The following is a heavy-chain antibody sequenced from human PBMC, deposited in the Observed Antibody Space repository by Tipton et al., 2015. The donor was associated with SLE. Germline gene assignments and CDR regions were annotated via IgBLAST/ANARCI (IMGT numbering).Heavy chain of an antibody. D-gene: IGHD3-16*01. CDR3: ARDGRVVTGRGGAFDI. CDR1: TFVFSNYG. V-gene: IGHV3-33*01. CDR2: IWHDGSNK. Sequence: SLRLSCVASTFVFSNYGMHWVRQAPGKGPEWVAVIWHDGSNKYYRDSVKGRFTIFRDNSRSTLYLQMNSLTVEDTAVYYCARDGRVVTGRGGAFDIWGRGTTVTVSS. J-gene: IGHJ3*02.